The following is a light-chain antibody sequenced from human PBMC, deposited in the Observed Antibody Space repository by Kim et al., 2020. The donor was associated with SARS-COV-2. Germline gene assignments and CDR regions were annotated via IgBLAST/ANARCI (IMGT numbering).Light chain of an antibody. Sequence: QSVLTQPPSVSGAPGQRVTISCSGSSSNIGAHYDVHWYQQLPGTAPKLLIYSNSNRPSGVPDRFSGSKSGTSASLAITGLQAEDEADYYCQSYDSSLSGSVVFGGGTQLTVL. CDR3: QSYDSSLSGSVV. V-gene: IGLV1-40*01. CDR2: SNS. CDR1: SSNIGAHYD. J-gene: IGLJ2*01.